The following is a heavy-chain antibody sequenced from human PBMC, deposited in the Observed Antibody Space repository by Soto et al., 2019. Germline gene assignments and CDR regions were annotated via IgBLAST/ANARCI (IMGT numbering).Heavy chain of an antibody. J-gene: IGHJ6*03. CDR2: ISGSSNTT. CDR1: GFRLSSYS. Sequence: PGGALRLSCAASGFRLSSYSMNWVRQAPGKGLEWVSYISGSSNTTYYPDSVKGRFVISRDNSKNTLHLQMNSLRAEDTAVYYCAKDTSSSPYYMDVWGKGTTVTVSS. V-gene: IGHV3-48*01. D-gene: IGHD6-13*01. CDR3: AKDTSSSPYYMDV.